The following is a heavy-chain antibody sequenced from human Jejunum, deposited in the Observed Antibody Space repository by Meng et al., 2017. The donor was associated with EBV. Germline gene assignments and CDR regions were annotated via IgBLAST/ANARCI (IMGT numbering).Heavy chain of an antibody. V-gene: IGHV4-30-2*01. CDR2: IYHIGST. Sequence: PQLQESGSVLVKPSQTLSLTCAVSGDSITRGAYLWSWIRQPPGKGLEWIGNIYHIGSTYYNPSLKSRVTISVDRSKNQFSLKLTSVTAADTAVYYCARGGPDFGDYVPFDYWGQGTLVTVSS. J-gene: IGHJ4*02. D-gene: IGHD4-17*01. CDR3: ARGGPDFGDYVPFDY. CDR1: GDSITRGAYL.